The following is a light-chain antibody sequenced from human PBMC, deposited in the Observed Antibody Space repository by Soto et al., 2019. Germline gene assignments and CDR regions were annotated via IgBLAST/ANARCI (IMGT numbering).Light chain of an antibody. CDR1: QSLVYSNGYNY. CDR3: MQALRTWT. Sequence: DIVMTQSPLSLAVTPGEPASISCRSSQSLVYSNGYNYLDWYLQKPGQSPQLLIYLGSSRAPGVPDRFSGSGSGTDFILKISRVEAEDVGVYYCMQALRTWTFGQGTKVEIK. CDR2: LGS. J-gene: IGKJ1*01. V-gene: IGKV2-28*01.